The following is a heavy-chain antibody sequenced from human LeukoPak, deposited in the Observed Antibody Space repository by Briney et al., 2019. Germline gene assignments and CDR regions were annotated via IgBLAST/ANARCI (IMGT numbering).Heavy chain of an antibody. J-gene: IGHJ4*02. CDR3: ARHSSGLEWLSPFDY. CDR2: IYYSGST. V-gene: IGHV4-39*01. CDR1: GDSISTSSYH. D-gene: IGHD3-3*01. Sequence: SETLSLTCTVSGDSISTSSYHWGWIRQPPGKGLEWIGSIYYSGSTYYNPSLKSRVTISVDTSKNQFSLKLSSVTAADTAVYYCARHSSGLEWLSPFDYWGQGTLVTVSS.